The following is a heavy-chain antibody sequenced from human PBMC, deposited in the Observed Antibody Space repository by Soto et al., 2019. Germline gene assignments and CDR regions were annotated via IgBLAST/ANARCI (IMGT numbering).Heavy chain of an antibody. CDR3: ARSPAYGDYANLDT. J-gene: IGHJ5*02. CDR2: ISFSGAT. D-gene: IGHD4-17*01. CDR1: GVSITSYF. V-gene: IGHV4-59*12. Sequence: SSETLSLTCTVSGVSITSYFWSWIRQTPGKGLDWIGSISFSGATYSNPSLKGRTALSVDTSENHLSLKLNLTSVTAADTAVYYCARSPAYGDYANLDTWGQGTLVTVSS.